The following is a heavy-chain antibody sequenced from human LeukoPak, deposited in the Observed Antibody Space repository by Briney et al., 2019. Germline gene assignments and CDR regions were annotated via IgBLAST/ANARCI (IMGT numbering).Heavy chain of an antibody. D-gene: IGHD3-10*01. J-gene: IGHJ5*02. V-gene: IGHV3-23*01. CDR3: ASSFGDYYGPGSYYNVLTVRSFDP. CDR2: ISGSGGST. CDR1: GFTFSSYA. Sequence: GGSLRLSCAASGFTFSSYAMSWVRQAPGKGLEWVSAISGSGGSTYYADSVKGRFTISRDNSKNTLYLQMNSLRAEDTAVYYCASSFGDYYGPGSYYNVLTVRSFDPWGQGTLVTVSS.